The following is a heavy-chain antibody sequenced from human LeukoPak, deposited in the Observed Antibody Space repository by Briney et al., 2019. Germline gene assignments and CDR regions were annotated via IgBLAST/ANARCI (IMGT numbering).Heavy chain of an antibody. Sequence: SQTLSLTCTVSGGSISNGDYYWDWIRQTPGKGLEWVGYIHYSGTTYYNPSLKSRVTISVDTSKNQFSLKLSSVTAADTAVYYCARVKIPSYFDPWGQGTLVTVSS. J-gene: IGHJ5*02. CDR1: GGSISNGDYY. CDR3: ARVKIPSYFDP. V-gene: IGHV4-30-4*08. CDR2: IHYSGTT.